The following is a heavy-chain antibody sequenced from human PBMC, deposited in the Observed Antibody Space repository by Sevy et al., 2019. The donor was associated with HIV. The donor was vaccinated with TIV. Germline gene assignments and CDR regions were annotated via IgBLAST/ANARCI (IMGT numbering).Heavy chain of an antibody. J-gene: IGHJ4*02. Sequence: GGSLRLSCEASGLTFSNSWLSWVRQAPGKGLEWVGNIKTEGSELYYVDSLKGRFNISRHNAKNSLYLQMNSLRAEDPALYYCARDDGPNLGVEEWGQGTLVTVSS. CDR1: GLTFSNSW. CDR2: IKTEGSEL. CDR3: ARDDGPNLGVEE. V-gene: IGHV3-7*01. D-gene: IGHD7-27*01.